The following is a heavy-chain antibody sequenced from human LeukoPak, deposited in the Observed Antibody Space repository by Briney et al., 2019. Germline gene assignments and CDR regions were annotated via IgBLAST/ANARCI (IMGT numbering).Heavy chain of an antibody. V-gene: IGHV3-23*01. CDR1: GFTFSSCG. J-gene: IGHJ3*02. D-gene: IGHD2-2*01. Sequence: PGGSLRLSCAASGFTFSSCGMNWVRQAPGKGLEWVSAISGSGGSTYYADSVKGRFTISRDNSKNTLYLQMNSLRAEDTAVYYCAKGDYCSSTSCYQGAFDIWGQGTMVTVSS. CDR3: AKGDYCSSTSCYQGAFDI. CDR2: ISGSGGST.